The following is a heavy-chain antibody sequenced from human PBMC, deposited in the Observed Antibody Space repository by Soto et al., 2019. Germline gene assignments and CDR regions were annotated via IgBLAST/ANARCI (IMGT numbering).Heavy chain of an antibody. CDR2: ISAYNGNT. CDR1: GYTFTSYG. Sequence: VQLVQSGAEVKKPGASVKVSCKASGYTFTSYGISWVRQAPGQGLEWMGWISAYNGNTNYAQKLQGRVTMTTDTSTSTAYMELRSLRSDDTAVYYCARDIGDYYGSGSDTAFDYWGQGTLVTVSS. J-gene: IGHJ4*02. V-gene: IGHV1-18*01. CDR3: ARDIGDYYGSGSDTAFDY. D-gene: IGHD3-10*01.